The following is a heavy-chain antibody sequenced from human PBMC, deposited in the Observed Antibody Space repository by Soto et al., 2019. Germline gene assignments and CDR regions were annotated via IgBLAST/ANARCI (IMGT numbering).Heavy chain of an antibody. D-gene: IGHD3-22*01. CDR2: ISGSGGST. V-gene: IGHV3-23*01. CDR1: EFTFSSYA. Sequence: GGSLRLSCAASEFTFSSYAMSWVRQAPGKGLEWVSAISGSGGSTYYADSVKGRFTISRDNSKNTLYLQMNSLRAEDTAVYYCGSGSGYYWDPYYFDYWGQGTLVTVSS. J-gene: IGHJ4*02. CDR3: GSGSGYYWDPYYFDY.